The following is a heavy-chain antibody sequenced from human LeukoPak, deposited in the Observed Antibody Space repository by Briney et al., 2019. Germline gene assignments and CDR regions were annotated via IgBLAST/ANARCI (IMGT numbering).Heavy chain of an antibody. CDR3: ARQGGRRDAFDI. Sequence: PSQTLSLTCDVSVGSISSGLYSWSWIRQPLGKGLEWIGYIYHTGSTYYNPSLKSRVTISVDTSKNQFSLRLSSVTAADTAVYYCARQGGRRDAFDIWGQGTMVTVSS. CDR2: IYHTGST. D-gene: IGHD3-16*01. J-gene: IGHJ3*02. CDR1: VGSISSGLYS. V-gene: IGHV4-30-2*01.